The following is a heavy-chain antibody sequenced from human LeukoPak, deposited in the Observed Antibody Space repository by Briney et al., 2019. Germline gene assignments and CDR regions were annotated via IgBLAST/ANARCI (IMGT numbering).Heavy chain of an antibody. CDR3: AREGMRTPKIKYTDPFDY. D-gene: IGHD2-8*01. J-gene: IGHJ4*02. Sequence: GGSLRLSCAASGFTFSSYAMHWVRQAPGKGLEWVAVISYDGSNKYYADSVKGRFTISRDNSKNTLYLQMNSLRAEDTAVYYCAREGMRTPKIKYTDPFDYWGQGTLVTVSS. CDR2: ISYDGSNK. V-gene: IGHV3-30-3*01. CDR1: GFTFSSYA.